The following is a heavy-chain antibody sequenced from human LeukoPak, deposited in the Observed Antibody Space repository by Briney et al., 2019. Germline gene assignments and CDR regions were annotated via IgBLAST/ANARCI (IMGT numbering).Heavy chain of an antibody. Sequence: GGSLRLSCAASGFTFSSYWMHWVRQAPGKGLVWVSRINNDGSSTSYADSVKGRFTISRDNAKNTLYLQINSLRAEDTAVYYCARDGSRGFANSGPVTLLTVSS. D-gene: IGHD3-10*01. CDR2: INNDGSST. V-gene: IGHV3-74*01. CDR1: GFTFSSYW. J-gene: IGHJ4*03. CDR3: ARDGSRGFAN.